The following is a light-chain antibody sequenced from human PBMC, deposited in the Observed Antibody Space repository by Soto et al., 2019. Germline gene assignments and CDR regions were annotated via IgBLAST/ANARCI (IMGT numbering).Light chain of an antibody. CDR2: RAS. CDR3: HQHCSSPRT. V-gene: IGKV3-20*01. CDR1: HSASRSY. Sequence: EIVVTQLPATLAVSPVERATLSCRISHSASRSYLASYQQKPGQAPRALISRASSSANGIPDRSSGTESGTDITLTINRPEPEDFAVYYCHQHCSSPRTFGQGTKVDIK. J-gene: IGKJ1*01.